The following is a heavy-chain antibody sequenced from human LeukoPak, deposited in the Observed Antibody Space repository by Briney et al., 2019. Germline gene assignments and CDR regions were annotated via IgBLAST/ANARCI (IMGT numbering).Heavy chain of an antibody. Sequence: GGTLRLSCAASGFTFSNYGMNWVRQAPGKGLEWVSGSASTGRTYYADSVKGRFTISRDNAKNSLYLQMNSLRAEDTAVYYCARGASGRVVPAAVRSYYYYMDVWGKGATVTVSS. V-gene: IGHV3-21*01. D-gene: IGHD2-2*01. CDR2: SASTGRT. CDR3: ARGASGRVVPAAVRSYYYYMDV. CDR1: GFTFSNYG. J-gene: IGHJ6*03.